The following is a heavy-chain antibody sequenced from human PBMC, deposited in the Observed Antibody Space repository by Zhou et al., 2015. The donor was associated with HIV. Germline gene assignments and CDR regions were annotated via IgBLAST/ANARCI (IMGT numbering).Heavy chain of an antibody. CDR3: AKDIVVVPAARVVDV. CDR2: ISFDGSNK. Sequence: QVQLVGSGGGVVQPGRSLRLSCAASGFIFSSYAMHWVRQAPGKGLEWVAVISFDGSNKYYADSVKGRFTISRDNSKNTLYLQLNSLRTEDTAVYYCAKDIVVVPAARVVDVWGQGTTVTVSS. J-gene: IGHJ6*02. CDR1: GFIFSSYA. D-gene: IGHD2-2*01. V-gene: IGHV3-30*04.